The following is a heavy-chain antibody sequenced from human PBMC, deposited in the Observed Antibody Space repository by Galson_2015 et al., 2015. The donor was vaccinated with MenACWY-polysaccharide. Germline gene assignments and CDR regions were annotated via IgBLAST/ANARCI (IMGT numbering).Heavy chain of an antibody. J-gene: IGHJ4*02. V-gene: IGHV1-3*01. CDR2: ITGGNGDT. D-gene: IGHD2/OR15-2a*01. CDR3: ERHVIGGGYFDY. Sequence: SVKVSCKASGYTFSRYPVHWVRQAPGQRIEWMGWITGGNGDTKYSEKFQGRVTITKDTSANTVYMELSSLRYEDTAVYYCERHVIGGGYFDYWGQGTLVTVSS. CDR1: GYTFSRYP.